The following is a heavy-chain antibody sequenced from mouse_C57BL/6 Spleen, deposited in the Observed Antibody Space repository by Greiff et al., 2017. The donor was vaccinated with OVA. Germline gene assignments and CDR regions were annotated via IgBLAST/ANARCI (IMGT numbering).Heavy chain of an antibody. CDR3: ARRGTHYYAMDY. D-gene: IGHD2-14*01. Sequence: QVQLQQSGAELVMPGASVKLSCKASGYTFTSYWMHWVKQRPGQGLEWIGEIDPSDSYTNYNQKFKGKSTLTVDKSSSTAYMQLSSLTSEDSAVYYCARRGTHYYAMDYWGQGTSVTVSS. CDR2: IDPSDSYT. V-gene: IGHV1-69*01. J-gene: IGHJ4*01. CDR1: GYTFTSYW.